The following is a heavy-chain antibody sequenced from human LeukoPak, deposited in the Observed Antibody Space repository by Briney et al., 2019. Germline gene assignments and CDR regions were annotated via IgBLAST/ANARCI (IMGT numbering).Heavy chain of an antibody. J-gene: IGHJ4*02. Sequence: PGGSLRLSCAASGFTFSSYGMHWVRQAPGKGLEWVAFIRYDGSNKYYAVSVKGRFTISRDNSKNTLYLQMNSLRAEDTAVYYCAKDPSPPKVWFGESTTGTNWGQGTLVTVSS. CDR1: GFTFSSYG. V-gene: IGHV3-30*02. CDR3: AKDPSPPKVWFGESTTGTN. D-gene: IGHD3-10*01. CDR2: IRYDGSNK.